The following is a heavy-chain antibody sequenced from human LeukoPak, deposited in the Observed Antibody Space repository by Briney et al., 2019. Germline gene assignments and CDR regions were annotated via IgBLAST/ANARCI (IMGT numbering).Heavy chain of an antibody. V-gene: IGHV3-49*04. CDR1: GFTSGDYT. CDR2: IRSKAYGGTT. J-gene: IGHJ4*02. CDR3: TRERGYSYGDLFDY. Sequence: GGSLRLSCTASGFTSGDYTMTWVRQAPGKGLEWVGFIRSKAYGGTTEYAASVKGRFTISRDDSKSIAYLQMNSLKTEDTAVYYCTRERGYSYGDLFDYWGQGTMVTVSS. D-gene: IGHD5-18*01.